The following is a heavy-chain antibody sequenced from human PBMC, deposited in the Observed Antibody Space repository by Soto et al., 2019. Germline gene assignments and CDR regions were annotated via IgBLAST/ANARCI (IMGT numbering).Heavy chain of an antibody. CDR3: ARGFISAGVATGPNDY. Sequence: GASVKVSCTASGYTFTSYGISWVRQAPGQGLEWMGWISAYNGNTNYAQKLQGRVTMTTDTSTSTAYMELRSLRSDDTAVYYCARGFISAGVATGPNDYWGQGTLVTVSS. V-gene: IGHV1-18*04. D-gene: IGHD5-12*01. CDR1: GYTFTSYG. CDR2: ISAYNGNT. J-gene: IGHJ4*02.